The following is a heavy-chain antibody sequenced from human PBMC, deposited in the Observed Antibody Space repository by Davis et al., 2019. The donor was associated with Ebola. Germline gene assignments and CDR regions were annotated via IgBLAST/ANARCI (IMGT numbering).Heavy chain of an antibody. CDR2: ISSSSSTI. V-gene: IGHV3-48*02. CDR3: ARARGIAARPGWFDP. J-gene: IGHJ5*02. D-gene: IGHD6-6*01. CDR1: GFTFSSYS. Sequence: PGGSLRLSCAASGFTFSSYSMNWVRQAPGKGLEWVSYISSSSSTIYYADSVKGRFTIPRDNAKNSLYLQMNSLRDEDTAVYYCARARGIAARPGWFDPWGQGTLVTVSS.